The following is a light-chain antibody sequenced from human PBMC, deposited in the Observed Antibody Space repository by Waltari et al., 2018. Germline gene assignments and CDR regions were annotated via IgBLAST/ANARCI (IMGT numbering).Light chain of an antibody. Sequence: QSALTQPPSASGSPGQSVTISCTGTSSDVGAYKYVSWYQQHPGKAPKPLIYEVSKRASGVPDGFSGSKSGNTASLTVSGLQAEDEADYYCASRGASKVFGGGTKLTVL. V-gene: IGLV2-8*01. J-gene: IGLJ2*01. CDR2: EVS. CDR3: ASRGASKV. CDR1: SSDVGAYKY.